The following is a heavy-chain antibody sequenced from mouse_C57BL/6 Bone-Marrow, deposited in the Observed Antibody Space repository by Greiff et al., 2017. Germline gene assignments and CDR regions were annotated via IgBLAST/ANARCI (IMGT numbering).Heavy chain of an antibody. CDR1: GYTFTDYY. J-gene: IGHJ3*01. CDR2: IYPGSGNT. D-gene: IGHD2-3*01. Sequence: VNVVESGAELVRPGASVKLSCKASGYTFTDYYINWVKQRPGQGLEWIARIYPGSGNTYYNEKFKGKATLTAEKSSSTAYMQLSSLTSEDSAVYFCARDDGYYVWFAYWGQGTLVTVSA. CDR3: ARDDGYYVWFAY. V-gene: IGHV1-76*01.